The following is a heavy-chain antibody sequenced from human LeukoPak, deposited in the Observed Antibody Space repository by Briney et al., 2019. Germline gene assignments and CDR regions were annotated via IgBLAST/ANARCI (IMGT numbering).Heavy chain of an antibody. CDR3: ARGGCTNGVCYRTLNWFDP. CDR2: IYYSGST. V-gene: IGHV4-31*03. D-gene: IGHD2-8*01. J-gene: IGHJ5*02. CDR1: GGSISSGGYY. Sequence: SETLSLSCTVSGGSISSGGYYWSWIRQHPGKGLEWIGYIYYSGSTYYNPSLKSRVTISVDTSKNQFSLKLSSVTGADTAVDYCARGGCTNGVCYRTLNWFDPWGQGTLVTVSS.